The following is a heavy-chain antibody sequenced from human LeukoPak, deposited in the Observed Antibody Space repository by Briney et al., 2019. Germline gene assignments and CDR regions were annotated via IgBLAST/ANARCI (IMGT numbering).Heavy chain of an antibody. CDR2: IKSKTDGGTT. J-gene: IGHJ4*02. CDR1: GFTFSNAW. CDR3: AKGWGDHSKYQDY. Sequence: GGSLRLSCAASGFTFSNAWMSWVRQAPGKGLEWVGRIKSKTDGGTTDYAAPVKGRFTISRDDSKNTPYLQMNSLRTEDTAVYYCAKGWGDHSKYQDYWGQGTLVTVSS. D-gene: IGHD4-11*01. V-gene: IGHV3-15*01.